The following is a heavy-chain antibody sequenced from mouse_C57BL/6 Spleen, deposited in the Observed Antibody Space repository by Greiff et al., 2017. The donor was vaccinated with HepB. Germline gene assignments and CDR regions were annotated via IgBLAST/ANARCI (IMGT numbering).Heavy chain of an antibody. D-gene: IGHD1-1*02. CDR1: GYTFTSYW. CDR2: IDPSDSYT. J-gene: IGHJ4*01. CDR3: AREEHGLLSYAIDS. V-gene: IGHV1-50*01. Sequence: QVQLQQPGAELVKPGASVKLSCKASGYTFTSYWMQWVKQRPGQGLEWIGEIDPSDSYTNYNQKFKGKATLTVDTSSSTAYMQLSSLTSEDSAVYYCAREEHGLLSYAIDSSGDGTPASVSP.